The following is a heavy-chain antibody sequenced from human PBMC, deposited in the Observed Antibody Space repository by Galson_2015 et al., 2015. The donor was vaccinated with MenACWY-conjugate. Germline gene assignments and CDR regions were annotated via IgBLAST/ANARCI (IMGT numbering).Heavy chain of an antibody. CDR2: INAGNGNT. V-gene: IGHV1-3*01. J-gene: IGHJ5*01. CDR3: ARGGKLLNSDNWFAS. Sequence: SVKVSCKASGYTFIRYALHWARQAPGQRLEWMGWINAGNGNTKYSQKFQGRVTITCDTSATSSYMELSSLRSEDTAAYYCARGGKLLNSDNWFASWGQGTPDTASS. D-gene: IGHD1-1*01. CDR1: GYTFIRYA.